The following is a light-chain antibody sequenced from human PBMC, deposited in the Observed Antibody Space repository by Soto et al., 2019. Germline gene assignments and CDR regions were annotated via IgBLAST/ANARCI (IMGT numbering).Light chain of an antibody. CDR2: GAS. J-gene: IGKJ1*01. CDR1: QSVSSRY. V-gene: IGKV3-20*01. Sequence: EIVLTQSPGTLSLSPGERATLSCRASQSVSSRYLAWYQQKPGQAPRLLIYGASTRATGIPDRFSGSGSGTDFTLTISRLEPEDFAVYFWQQFDSSPSWTFGQGTKVEIQ. CDR3: QQFDSSPSWT.